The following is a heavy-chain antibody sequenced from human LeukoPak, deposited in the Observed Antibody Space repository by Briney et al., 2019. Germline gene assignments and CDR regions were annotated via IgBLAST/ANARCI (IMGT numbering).Heavy chain of an antibody. CDR1: GGSISSYY. J-gene: IGHJ4*02. V-gene: IGHV4-59*08. CDR2: IYYSGST. CDR3: ARHAVIAVASDY. D-gene: IGHD6-19*01. Sequence: SETLSLTCTVSGGSISSYYWSWIRQPPGKGLEWIGYIYYSGSTNYNPSLKSRVTISVDTSKNQFSLKLSSVTAADTAVYYCARHAVIAVASDYWGQGTLVTVSS.